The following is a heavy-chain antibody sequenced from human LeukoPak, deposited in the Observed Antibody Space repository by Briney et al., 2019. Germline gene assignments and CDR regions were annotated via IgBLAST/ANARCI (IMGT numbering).Heavy chain of an antibody. CDR1: GGSFSGYY. V-gene: IGHV4-34*01. D-gene: IGHD1-26*01. J-gene: IGHJ5*02. CDR2: IHHSGST. Sequence: PSETLSLTCAVYGGSFSGYYWSWIRQPPGKGLECIGEIHHSGSTNYNPSLKSRVTISVDTSKNQFSLKLSSVTAADTAVYYCARDRRELLSNWFDPWGQGTLVTVSS. CDR3: ARDRRELLSNWFDP.